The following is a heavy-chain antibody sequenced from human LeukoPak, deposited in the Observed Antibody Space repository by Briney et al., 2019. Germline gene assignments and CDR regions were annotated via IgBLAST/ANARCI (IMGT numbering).Heavy chain of an antibody. CDR2: IYHSGST. Sequence: SQTLSLTCAVSGGSISSGGYSWSWIRQPPGEGLEWIGYIYHSGSTYYNPSLKSRVTISVDRSKNQFSLKLSSVTAADTAVYYCAREGGFFDYWGQGTLVTVSS. D-gene: IGHD3-16*01. V-gene: IGHV4-30-2*01. CDR1: GGSISSGGYS. J-gene: IGHJ4*02. CDR3: AREGGFFDY.